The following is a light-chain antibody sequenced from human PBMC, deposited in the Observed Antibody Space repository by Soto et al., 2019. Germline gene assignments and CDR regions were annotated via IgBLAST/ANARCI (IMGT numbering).Light chain of an antibody. V-gene: IGKV3-15*01. Sequence: EIVLTQSPATLSLSPGERATLSCRASQSIGLAIAWYQHKPGQAPRLLIYDTSTRAAGISARFSGSGSGTEFTLTISSLQSEDFAVYYCQQYIDWPPGTFGQGTAVEIK. CDR3: QQYIDWPPGT. CDR1: QSIGLA. CDR2: DTS. J-gene: IGKJ1*01.